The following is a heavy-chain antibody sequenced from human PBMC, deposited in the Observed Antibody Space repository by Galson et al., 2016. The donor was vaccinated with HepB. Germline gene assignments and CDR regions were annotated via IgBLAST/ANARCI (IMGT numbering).Heavy chain of an antibody. D-gene: IGHD2-15*01. Sequence: SLRLSCAASKFTFSDHYMIWIRQAPGKGLDWVSYISSSGNSISYADSVRGRFTISRDNAKNTLYLQMSSLRAGDTAVYYCARGGIVGYSYYFDCWGQGTPVTVSS. V-gene: IGHV3-11*01. J-gene: IGHJ4*02. CDR2: ISSSGNSI. CDR1: KFTFSDHY. CDR3: ARGGIVGYSYYFDC.